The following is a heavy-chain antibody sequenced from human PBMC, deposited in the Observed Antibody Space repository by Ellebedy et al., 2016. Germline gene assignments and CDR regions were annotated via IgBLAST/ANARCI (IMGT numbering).Heavy chain of an antibody. V-gene: IGHV4-34*01. Sequence: GSLRLXXAASGFTFSRYWMSWIRQPPGKGLEWIGEINHSGSTNYNPSLKSRVTISVDTSKNQFSLKLSSVTAADTAVYYCASLLLGHPWGQGTLVTVSS. D-gene: IGHD1-26*01. CDR1: GFTFSRYW. CDR3: ASLLLGHP. CDR2: INHSGST. J-gene: IGHJ5*02.